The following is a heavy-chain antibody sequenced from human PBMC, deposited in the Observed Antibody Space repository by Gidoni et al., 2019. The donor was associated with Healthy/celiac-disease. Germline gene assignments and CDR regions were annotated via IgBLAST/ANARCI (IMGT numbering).Heavy chain of an antibody. V-gene: IGHV3-30*07. CDR3: AGGANWGYKKHYFDY. D-gene: IGHD7-27*01. J-gene: IGHJ4*02. Sequence: FTISRDNSKNTLYLQMNSLRAEDTAVYYCAGGANWGYKKHYFDYWGQGTLVTVSS.